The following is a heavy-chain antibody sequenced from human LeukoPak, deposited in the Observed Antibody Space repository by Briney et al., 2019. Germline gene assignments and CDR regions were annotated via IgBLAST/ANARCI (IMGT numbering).Heavy chain of an antibody. CDR1: GYTLSNHA. CDR2: INAGNGNT. J-gene: IGHJ5*02. CDR3: ARPKYCSSTSCYNWFDP. D-gene: IGHD2-2*01. Sequence: ASVKVSCKGSGYTLSNHAFSWVRQAPGQGLEWMGWINAGNGNTKYSQKFQGRVTITRDTSASTAYMELSSLRSEDTAVYYCARPKYCSSTSCYNWFDPWGQGTLVTVSS. V-gene: IGHV1-3*01.